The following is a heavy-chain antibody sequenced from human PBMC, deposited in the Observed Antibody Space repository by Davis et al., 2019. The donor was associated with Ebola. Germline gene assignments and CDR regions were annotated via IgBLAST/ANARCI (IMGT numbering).Heavy chain of an antibody. CDR2: ISAYNGDT. D-gene: IGHD5-12*01. V-gene: IGHV1-18*01. Sequence: ASVKVSCKASGYNFVAYGITWVRQAPGQGLEWMGWISAYNGDTNYEQKFQGRVAMTTDTSTSTAYMELRSLRSEDTAVYYCARGDIMTDQVEYFDYWGQGTLVTVSS. J-gene: IGHJ4*02. CDR1: GYNFVAYG. CDR3: ARGDIMTDQVEYFDY.